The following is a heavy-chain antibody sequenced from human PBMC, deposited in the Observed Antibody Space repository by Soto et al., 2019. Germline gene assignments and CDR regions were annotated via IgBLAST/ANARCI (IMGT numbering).Heavy chain of an antibody. J-gene: IGHJ4*02. CDR2: IKHDGSVQ. CDR1: GFTFSGYW. V-gene: IGHV3-7*03. Sequence: PGGSLRLSCEASGFTFSGYWMSWVRQAPGKGLGWVADIKHDGSVQYYVDSVKGRFTISRDNAKKLLYLQTNGLRAEDTALYYCARAPYSNAWYRFDLWGQGTLVTVSS. D-gene: IGHD4-4*01. CDR3: ARAPYSNAWYRFDL.